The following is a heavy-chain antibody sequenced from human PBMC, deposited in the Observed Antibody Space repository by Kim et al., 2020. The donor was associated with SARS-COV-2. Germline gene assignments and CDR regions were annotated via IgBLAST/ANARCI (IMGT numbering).Heavy chain of an antibody. J-gene: IGHJ6*02. V-gene: IGHV1-24*01. CDR3: ATYPTSLYYYYGMDV. Sequence: QKFQGRVTMTEDTSTDTAYMELSSLRSEDTAVYYCATYPTSLYYYYGMDVWGQGTTVTVSS.